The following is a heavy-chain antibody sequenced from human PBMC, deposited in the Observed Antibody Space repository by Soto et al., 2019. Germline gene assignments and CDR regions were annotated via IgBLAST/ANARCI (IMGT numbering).Heavy chain of an antibody. V-gene: IGHV3-23*01. CDR3: AKDSLRIYDFWSGTGSWFDP. D-gene: IGHD3-3*01. Sequence: LRLSCAASGFTFTSYGMTWVRQAPGKGLEWVSSISGSAGSTYYADSVKGRFTISRDNSKNTLYLQMNSLRAEDTAVYYCAKDSLRIYDFWSGTGSWFDPWGQGTLVTVSS. CDR2: ISGSAGST. J-gene: IGHJ5*02. CDR1: GFTFTSYG.